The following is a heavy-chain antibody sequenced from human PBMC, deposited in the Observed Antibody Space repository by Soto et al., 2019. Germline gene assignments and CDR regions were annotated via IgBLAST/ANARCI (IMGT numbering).Heavy chain of an antibody. V-gene: IGHV3-74*01. CDR2: ITTTGTAI. CDR3: ATDRDWRVDY. D-gene: IGHD3-3*01. J-gene: IGHJ4*01. Sequence: EMQVVESGGGLVQPGGSLRLSCAASGFTLTDYVMHWARQTPGKGLVWVSSITTTGTAISYSDSVKGRFTISRDDAKNTLYLQMNSLRAEDTALYYCATDRDWRVDYWGHGPLVTVSS. CDR1: GFTLTDYV.